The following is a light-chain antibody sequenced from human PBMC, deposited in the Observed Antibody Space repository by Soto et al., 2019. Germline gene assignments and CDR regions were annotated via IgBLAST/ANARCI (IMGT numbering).Light chain of an antibody. J-gene: IGKJ1*01. V-gene: IGKV1-5*01. CDR1: QSINIW. CDR2: DAS. Sequence: DIQMTQSPSTLSASVGYRFTITCRASQSINIWLAWYQQKPGKAPKVLIYDASSLKSGVPSRFSGSGSGTEFTLTISSLQPDDFATYYCQQYKSYSWTFGQGTTGDIK. CDR3: QQYKSYSWT.